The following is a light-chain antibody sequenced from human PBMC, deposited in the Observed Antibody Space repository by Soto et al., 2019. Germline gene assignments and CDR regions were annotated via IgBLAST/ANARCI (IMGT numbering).Light chain of an antibody. J-gene: IGKJ1*01. V-gene: IGKV1-5*01. CDR1: QAISSW. CDR3: QQCNAFWT. Sequence: DIQLTQSPSFLSASVGDRVTITCRASQAISSWLAWYQQKPGKAPKLLIYDVSTLGSGVPSRFSGSGSGTDFTLTISSLHPDDFATYYCQQCNAFWTFGQGTKVDIK. CDR2: DVS.